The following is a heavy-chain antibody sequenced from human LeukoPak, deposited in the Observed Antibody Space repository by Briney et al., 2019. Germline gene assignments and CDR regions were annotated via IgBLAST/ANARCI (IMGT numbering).Heavy chain of an antibody. V-gene: IGHV4-39*07. J-gene: IGHJ6*03. CDR3: AREILAAAGTASYYMDV. CDR2: IYYSGST. Sequence: SETLSLTCTVSGGSISSSSYYWGWIRQPPGKGLEWIGSIYYSGSTYYNPSLKSRVTISVDTSKNQFSLKLSSVTAADTAVYYCAREILAAAGTASYYMDVWGKGTTVTVSS. CDR1: GGSISSSSYY. D-gene: IGHD6-13*01.